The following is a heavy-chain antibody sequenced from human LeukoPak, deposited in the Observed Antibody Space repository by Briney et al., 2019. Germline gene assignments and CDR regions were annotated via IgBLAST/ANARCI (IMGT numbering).Heavy chain of an antibody. D-gene: IGHD1-26*01. Sequence: RPSETLSLTCTVSGGSISSSSYYWGWIRQPPGKGLEWIGSIYYSGSTYYNPSLKSRVTISVDTSKNQFSLKLSSVTAADTAVYYCARIVGDLYSEYFQHWGQGTLVTVSS. V-gene: IGHV4-39*01. J-gene: IGHJ1*01. CDR1: GGSISSSSYY. CDR2: IYYSGST. CDR3: ARIVGDLYSEYFQH.